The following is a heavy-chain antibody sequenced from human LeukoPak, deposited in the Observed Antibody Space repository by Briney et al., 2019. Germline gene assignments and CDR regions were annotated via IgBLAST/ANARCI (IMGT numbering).Heavy chain of an antibody. CDR2: ISGSGGST. D-gene: IGHD3-22*01. V-gene: IGHV3-23*01. J-gene: IGHJ4*02. CDR3: AKSTGIVVVIEHYFDY. CDR1: GFTFSSYG. Sequence: GGTLRLSCAASGFTFSSYGMSWVRQAPGKGLEWVSAISGSGGSTYYADSVKGRFTISRDNSKNTLYLQMNSLRAEDTAVYYCAKSTGIVVVIEHYFDYWGQGTLVTVSS.